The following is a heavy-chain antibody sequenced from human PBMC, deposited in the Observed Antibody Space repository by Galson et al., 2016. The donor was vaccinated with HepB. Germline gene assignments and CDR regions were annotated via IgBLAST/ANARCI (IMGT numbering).Heavy chain of an antibody. CDR3: AGGGDYSGSGSYRP. V-gene: IGHV4-39*01. CDR2: IHSSGSPY. D-gene: IGHD3-10*01. J-gene: IGHJ5*02. Sequence: SETLSLSCTVFGGSISSRSYYWGWIRQPPGKGLEWIASIHSSGSPYYYNPSLKSRLTISVDTSKNPFSLRLRSVTAAETAVYYGAGGGDYSGSGSYRPWGQGSLVTVSS. CDR1: GGSISSRSYY.